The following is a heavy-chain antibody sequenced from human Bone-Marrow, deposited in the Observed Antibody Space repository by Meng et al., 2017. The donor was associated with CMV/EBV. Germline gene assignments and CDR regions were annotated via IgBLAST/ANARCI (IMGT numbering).Heavy chain of an antibody. CDR3: ANLGGSTEY. D-gene: IGHD3-16*01. CDR1: GFTFDDYA. J-gene: IGHJ4*01. V-gene: IGHV3-9*01. Sequence: GGSLRFSCAASGFTFDDYAMHWVRQAPGKGLEWVSGISWNSGSIGYADSVKGRFTISRDNAKNSLYLQMNSLRAEDTALYYCANLGGSTEYWGQGTLVTVSS. CDR2: ISWNSGSI.